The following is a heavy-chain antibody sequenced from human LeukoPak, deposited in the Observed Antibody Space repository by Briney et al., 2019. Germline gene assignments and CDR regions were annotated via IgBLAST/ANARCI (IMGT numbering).Heavy chain of an antibody. Sequence: SVKVSCEASGGTFSSYAISWVRQAPGQGLEWMGGIIPIFGTANYAQKFQGRVTITADESTSTAYMELSSLRSEDTAVYYCARGGDPGDWFDPWGQGTLVTVSS. CDR2: IIPIFGTA. J-gene: IGHJ5*02. CDR1: GGTFSSYA. V-gene: IGHV1-69*13. D-gene: IGHD7-27*01. CDR3: ARGGDPGDWFDP.